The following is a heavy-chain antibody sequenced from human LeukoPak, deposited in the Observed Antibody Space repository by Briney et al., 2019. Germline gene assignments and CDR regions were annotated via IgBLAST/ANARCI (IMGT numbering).Heavy chain of an antibody. CDR1: GITLSNYG. Sequence: GGSLRLSWAVSGITLSNYGMSWVRQAPGKGLQWVAGISDSGGTTKYADSVKGRFTISRDNPRNTLYLQMSSLRPEDTAVYFCAKRGVVIRVILVGFHKQANYFDSWGQGVLVTVSS. V-gene: IGHV3-23*01. CDR2: ISDSGGTT. D-gene: IGHD3-22*01. J-gene: IGHJ4*02. CDR3: AKRGVVIRVILVGFHKQANYFDS.